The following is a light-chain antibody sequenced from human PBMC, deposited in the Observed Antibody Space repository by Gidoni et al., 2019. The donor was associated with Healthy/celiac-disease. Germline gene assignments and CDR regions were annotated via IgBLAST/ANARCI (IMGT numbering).Light chain of an antibody. J-gene: IGKJ4*01. CDR2: DAS. CDR1: QSVRSY. CDR3: QQRSHWPLP. Sequence: ELVLTQSPATLSLSPGERATLSCRASQSVRSYLAWYQQKPGQAPRLLLYDASNRATGIPARFSGSGSGTHVTLTISSLAPEDFAVYYCQQRSHWPLPFGGGTKVEIK. V-gene: IGKV3-11*01.